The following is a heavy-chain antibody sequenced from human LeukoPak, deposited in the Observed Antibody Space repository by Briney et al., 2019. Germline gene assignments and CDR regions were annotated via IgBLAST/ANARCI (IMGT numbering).Heavy chain of an antibody. Sequence: GGSLRLSCAATGFTFSSYSMNWVRQAPGKGLEWLSSISSSSSYIYYADSVKGRFTISRDNAKNSLYLQMNSLRAEDTAVYYCARDPRGYSGYDNYYYYMDVWGKGTTVTVSS. J-gene: IGHJ6*03. D-gene: IGHD5-12*01. CDR3: ARDPRGYSGYDNYYYYMDV. V-gene: IGHV3-21*01. CDR1: GFTFSSYS. CDR2: ISSSSSYI.